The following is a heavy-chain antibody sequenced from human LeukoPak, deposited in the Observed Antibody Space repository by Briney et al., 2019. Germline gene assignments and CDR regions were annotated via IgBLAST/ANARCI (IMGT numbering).Heavy chain of an antibody. CDR3: ARREKPVFGPRSYYYMDV. CDR1: GGTFTSYA. J-gene: IGHJ6*03. V-gene: IGHV1-69*05. D-gene: IGHD3-10*02. Sequence: SVKPSRKASGGTFTSYAISWVRPAPGQGLEWMGGIIPIFGTANYAQKFQGRVTITTDESTSTAYMELSSLRSEDTAVYYCARREKPVFGPRSYYYMDVWGKGTTVTVSS. CDR2: IIPIFGTA.